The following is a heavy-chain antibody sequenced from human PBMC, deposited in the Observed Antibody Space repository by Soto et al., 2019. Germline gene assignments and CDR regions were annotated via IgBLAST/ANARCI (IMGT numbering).Heavy chain of an antibody. CDR1: GYTFTSYY. V-gene: IGHV1-2*02. CDR3: ARNMDYYYGPGSGNGHGF. J-gene: IGHJ6*02. D-gene: IGHD3-10*01. CDR2: INPKFGDT. Sequence: QVQLVQSGAEMKEPGDSVRVSCEASGYTFTSYYIHGVRQAPGQGLEWMGWINPKFGDTTYAQDFQGRVSMTRDMSISTVYMEWSRLTSDDTAIYYCARNMDYYYGPGSGNGHGFWGQGTTVTVFS.